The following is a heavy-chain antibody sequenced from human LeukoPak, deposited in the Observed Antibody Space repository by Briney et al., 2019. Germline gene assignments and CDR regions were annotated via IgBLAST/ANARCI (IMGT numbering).Heavy chain of an antibody. J-gene: IGHJ6*04. Sequence: EGSLRLSCAASGFTFSSYGMHWVRQAPGKGLEWVAVISYDGSNKYYADSVKGRFTISRDNSKNTLYLQMNSLRAEDTAVYYCAKDIAPRLGSSFLMDVWGKGTTVTVSS. CDR3: AKDIAPRLGSSFLMDV. CDR2: ISYDGSNK. D-gene: IGHD6-13*01. V-gene: IGHV3-30*18. CDR1: GFTFSSYG.